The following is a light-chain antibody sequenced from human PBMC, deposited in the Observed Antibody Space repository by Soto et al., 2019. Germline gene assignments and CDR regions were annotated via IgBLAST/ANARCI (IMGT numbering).Light chain of an antibody. CDR2: DAS. Sequence: EIVLTQSPATLSLSPGERATLSCRASQSVSSYLAWYQQKPGQAPRILIYDASNRATGIPARFSGSGSGTDFTLTISSLEPEDFAVYYCKQRSNWRLTCGGGTKVEIK. CDR3: KQRSNWRLT. V-gene: IGKV3-11*01. CDR1: QSVSSY. J-gene: IGKJ4*02.